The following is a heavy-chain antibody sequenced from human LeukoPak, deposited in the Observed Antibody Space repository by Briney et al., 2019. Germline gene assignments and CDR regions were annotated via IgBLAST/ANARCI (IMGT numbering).Heavy chain of an antibody. CDR1: GYTFTSYG. D-gene: IGHD3-10*01. Sequence: GASVKVSCKASGYTFTSYGISWVRQAPGQGLEWMGWISAYNGNTNYAQKLQGRVTMTTDTSTSTAYMELRSLRSDDTDVYYCTQYGSGSYYNPTYAFDIWGQGTMVTVSS. V-gene: IGHV1-18*01. CDR3: TQYGSGSYYNPTYAFDI. CDR2: ISAYNGNT. J-gene: IGHJ3*02.